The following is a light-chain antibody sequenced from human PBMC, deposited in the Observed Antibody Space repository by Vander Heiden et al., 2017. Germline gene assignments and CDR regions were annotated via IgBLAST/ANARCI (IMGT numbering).Light chain of an antibody. V-gene: IGKV1-27*01. CDR1: QGISSY. Sequence: DIQMTQSPSSLSASVGDRVTITCRANQGISSYLAWYQQKPGKVPKLLIYAASTLQSGVPSRFSGSGSGTDFTLTSSSLQPEDVATYYCQKYKSAPLTFGQGTKVEIK. CDR3: QKYKSAPLT. J-gene: IGKJ1*01. CDR2: AAS.